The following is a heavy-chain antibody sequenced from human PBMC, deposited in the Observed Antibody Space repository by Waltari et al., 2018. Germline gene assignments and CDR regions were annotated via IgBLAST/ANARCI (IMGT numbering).Heavy chain of an antibody. CDR2: IKSKTDGGTT. CDR3: TTTPSGSYPFDY. Sequence: EVQLVESGGGLVKPGGSLRLSCAASGFTFSNAWMSWVRQAPGKGLEWVGRIKSKTDGGTTDYAAPVKGRFTISRDDSKNTLYLQMNSLKTEDTAVYYCTTTPSGSYPFDYWGQGTLVTVSS. D-gene: IGHD1-26*01. CDR1: GFTFSNAW. V-gene: IGHV3-15*01. J-gene: IGHJ4*02.